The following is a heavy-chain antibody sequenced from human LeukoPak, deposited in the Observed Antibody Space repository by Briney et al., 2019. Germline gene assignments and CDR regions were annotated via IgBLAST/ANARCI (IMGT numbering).Heavy chain of an antibody. CDR3: ATDRDYISYYGMDV. Sequence: ASVKVSCKASGYTFTSYYMHWVRQAPGQGLEWMGIINPSGGSTSYAQKFQGRVTMTEDTSTDTAYMELSSLRSEDTAVYYCATDRDYISYYGMDVWGQGNPGHRLL. J-gene: IGHJ6*02. V-gene: IGHV1-46*01. CDR1: GYTFTSYY. CDR2: INPSGGST. D-gene: IGHD4-11*01.